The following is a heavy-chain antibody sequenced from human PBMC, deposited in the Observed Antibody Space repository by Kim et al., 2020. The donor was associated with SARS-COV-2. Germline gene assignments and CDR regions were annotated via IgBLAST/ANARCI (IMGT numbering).Heavy chain of an antibody. J-gene: IGHJ4*02. Sequence: ASVKVSCKASGYTFTGYYMHWVRQAPGQGLEWMGRINPNSGGTNYAQKFQGRVTMTRDTSISTAYMELSRLRSDDTAVYYCARDQGQQGRLAARPLDYWGQGTLVTVSS. CDR1: GYTFTGYY. D-gene: IGHD6-6*01. CDR3: ARDQGQQGRLAARPLDY. CDR2: INPNSGGT. V-gene: IGHV1-2*06.